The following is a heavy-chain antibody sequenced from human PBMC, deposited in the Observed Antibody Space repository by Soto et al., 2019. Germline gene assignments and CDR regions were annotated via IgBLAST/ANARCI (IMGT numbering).Heavy chain of an antibody. V-gene: IGHV3-23*01. CDR3: AKDVWNDVPATDGFDL. D-gene: IGHD1-1*01. CDR1: GFTLGTYA. Sequence: GGSLRLSCAASGFTLGTYAMTWVRQAPGKGLERVSVITGSGSSSYYADSVKGRSTISRDNSKNTLYLQMNSLRAEDTAVYYCAKDVWNDVPATDGFDLWGQGTMVTVSS. CDR2: ITGSGSSS. J-gene: IGHJ3*01.